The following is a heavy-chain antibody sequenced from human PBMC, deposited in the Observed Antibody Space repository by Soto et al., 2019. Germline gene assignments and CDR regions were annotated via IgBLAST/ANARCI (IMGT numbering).Heavy chain of an antibody. J-gene: IGHJ5*02. CDR2: ISAYNGNT. CDR1: GYTFTSYG. Sequence: GASVKVSCKASGYTFTSYGISWVRQAPGQGLEWMGWISAYNGNTSYAQKLQGRVTMTTDTSTSTAYMELRSLRSDDTAVYYCARDEILGYCSGGSCYWFDPWGQGTLVTVSS. CDR3: ARDEILGYCSGGSCYWFDP. D-gene: IGHD2-15*01. V-gene: IGHV1-18*01.